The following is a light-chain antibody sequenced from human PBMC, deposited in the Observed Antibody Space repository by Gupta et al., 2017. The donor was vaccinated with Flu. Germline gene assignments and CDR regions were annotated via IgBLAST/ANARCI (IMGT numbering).Light chain of an antibody. CDR1: QSVLHSSNNKNY. CDR3: QQYYSTPIT. V-gene: IGKV4-1*01. CDR2: WAS. J-gene: IGKJ5*01. Sequence: DIVMTQSPASLAVSLGERVTINCKASQSVLHSSNNKNYLAWYQQKPGQPPKLLIYWASTRESGVPDRFSGSGSGTDFTLTISSLQAEDVAVYYCQQYYSTPITFGQGTRLEIK.